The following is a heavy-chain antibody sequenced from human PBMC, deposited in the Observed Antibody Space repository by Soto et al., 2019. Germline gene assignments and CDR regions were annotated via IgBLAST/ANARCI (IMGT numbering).Heavy chain of an antibody. CDR3: ARLGRYFDRAHAFDI. J-gene: IGHJ3*02. Sequence: GASVKVSCKASGYTFTSYYMHWVRQAPGQGLEWMGIINPSGGSTSYAQKFQGRVTMTRDTSTSTVYMELSSLRSEDTAVYYCARLGRYFDRAHAFDIWGQGTMVTLSS. CDR1: GYTFTSYY. V-gene: IGHV1-46*03. CDR2: INPSGGST. D-gene: IGHD3-9*01.